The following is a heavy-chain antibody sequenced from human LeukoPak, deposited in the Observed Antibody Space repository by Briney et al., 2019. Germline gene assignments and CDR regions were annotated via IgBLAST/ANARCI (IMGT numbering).Heavy chain of an antibody. CDR2: IYYSGST. CDR1: GGSISNYY. Sequence: PSETLSLTCTVSGGSISNYYWTWIRQPPGKGLEWIGYIYYSGSTNYNPSLKSRVTISVDTSKNQFSLKLSSVTAADTAVYYCARGPLNYYGSGTFDPWGQGTLVTVSS. D-gene: IGHD3-10*01. J-gene: IGHJ5*02. CDR3: ARGPLNYYGSGTFDP. V-gene: IGHV4-59*01.